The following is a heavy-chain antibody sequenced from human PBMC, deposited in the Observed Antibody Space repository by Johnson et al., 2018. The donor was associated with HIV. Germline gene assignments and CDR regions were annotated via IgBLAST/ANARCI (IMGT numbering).Heavy chain of an antibody. Sequence: VQLVESGGTLVKPGGSLRLSCAASGFIATSNYMTWVRQAPGKGLEWVSVIYSGGSTFYADSVKGRFTVSREIAKNSLYLQMNSLRAEDTALYYCARDPILFCGGDCYSSFVGAFDIWGQGTMVTVSS. J-gene: IGHJ3*02. CDR3: ARDPILFCGGDCYSSFVGAFDI. CDR1: GFIATSNY. CDR2: IYSGGST. V-gene: IGHV3-66*01. D-gene: IGHD2-21*02.